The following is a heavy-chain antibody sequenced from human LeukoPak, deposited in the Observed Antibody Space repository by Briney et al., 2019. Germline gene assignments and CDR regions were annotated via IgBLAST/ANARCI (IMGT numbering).Heavy chain of an antibody. CDR1: GFTFDDYG. CDR2: ISSTGGTT. Sequence: GGSLRLSCAASGFTFDDYGMSWVRQAPGKGLEWVSSISSTGGTTYYADSVKGRFTISRDNSKNTLYLQMNSLRAEDTAVYYCAKNGDRGAYCTGGTCYPYFYYYMDVWGKGTTVTI. CDR3: AKNGDRGAYCTGGTCYPYFYYYMDV. J-gene: IGHJ6*03. D-gene: IGHD2-15*01. V-gene: IGHV3-23*01.